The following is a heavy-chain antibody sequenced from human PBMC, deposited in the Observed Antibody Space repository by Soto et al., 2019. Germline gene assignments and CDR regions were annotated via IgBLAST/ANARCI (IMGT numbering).Heavy chain of an antibody. Sequence: GGSLRLSCAASGFTFSSYGMHWVRQAPGKGLEWVAVISYDGSNKYYADSVKGRFTISRDNSKNTLYLQMNSLRAEDTAVYYCANYFWNARDAFDIWGQGTMVTVSS. CDR3: ANYFWNARDAFDI. CDR1: GFTFSSYG. J-gene: IGHJ3*02. D-gene: IGHD3-16*01. CDR2: ISYDGSNK. V-gene: IGHV3-30*18.